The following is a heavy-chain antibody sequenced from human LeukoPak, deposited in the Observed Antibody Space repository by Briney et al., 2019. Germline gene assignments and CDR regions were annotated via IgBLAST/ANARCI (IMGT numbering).Heavy chain of an antibody. CDR2: IYHSGST. J-gene: IGHJ4*02. CDR1: GYSISSGYY. CDR3: ARGRSQYYFDY. Sequence: SETLSLTCTVSGYSISSGYYWGWIRQPPGKGLEWIGSIYHSGSTYYNPSLKSRVTISVDTSKNQFSLKLSSVTAADTAVYYCARGRSQYYFDYWGQGTLVTVSS. V-gene: IGHV4-38-2*02.